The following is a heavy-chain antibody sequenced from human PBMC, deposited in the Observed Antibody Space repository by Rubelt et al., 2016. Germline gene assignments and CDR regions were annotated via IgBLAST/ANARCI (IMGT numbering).Heavy chain of an antibody. CDR1: GGTFSSYA. J-gene: IGHJ6*02. CDR3: ASSLPNRFGMADRDYYYDYGMDV. Sequence: QVQLVQSGAEVKKPGSSVKVSCKASGGTFSSYAISWVRQAPGQGLEWMGRIIPILGIANYAQKFQGRVTITADKSTSTAYMELSGLVPEESAVYCWASSLPNRFGMADRDYYYDYGMDVWGQGTTVTVSS. CDR2: IIPILGIA. D-gene: IGHD1-14*01. V-gene: IGHV1-69*04.